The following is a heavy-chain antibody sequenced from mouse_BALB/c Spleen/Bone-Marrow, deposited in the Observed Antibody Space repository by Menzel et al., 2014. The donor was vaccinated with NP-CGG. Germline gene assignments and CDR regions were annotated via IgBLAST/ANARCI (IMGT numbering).Heavy chain of an antibody. Sequence: EVKLMESGAEPVKPGASVKLSCTASGFNIKDTYMHWVKQRPEQGLEWIGRIDPANGNTKYDPKFQGKATITADTSSNTAYLQLSSLTSEDTAVYYCARWGITTGFAYWGQGTLVTVSA. CDR2: IDPANGNT. D-gene: IGHD2-4*01. CDR1: GFNIKDTY. CDR3: ARWGITTGFAY. J-gene: IGHJ3*01. V-gene: IGHV14-3*02.